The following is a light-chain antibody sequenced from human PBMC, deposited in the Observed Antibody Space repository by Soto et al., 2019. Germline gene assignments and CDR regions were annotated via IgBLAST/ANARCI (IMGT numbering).Light chain of an antibody. CDR3: QSYDTSRYVWV. V-gene: IGLV1-40*01. CDR2: ENT. J-gene: IGLJ3*02. Sequence: QLPSVSGAPGQNIIISCTGSSSNIGAGSAVHWYQQLPGTAPKLLINENTNRPSGVPDRFSGFKSGTSASLAITGLQAEDEADYYCQSYDTSRYVWVFGGGTKLTVL. CDR1: SSNIGAGSA.